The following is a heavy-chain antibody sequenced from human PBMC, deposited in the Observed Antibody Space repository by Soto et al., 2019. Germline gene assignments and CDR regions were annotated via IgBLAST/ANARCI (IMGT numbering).Heavy chain of an antibody. Sequence: QVQLVQSGAEVKKPGSSVRVSCKASGDTFSSYPFSWVRQAPGQGLEWMGTIIPIFGPGKYAQKFQGRLTIPQDGSSTTVYVDLSSLQSAYTALYYWATAPGDYWGQGTPVTVSS. CDR2: IIPIFGPG. CDR1: GDTFSSYP. V-gene: IGHV1-69*15. J-gene: IGHJ4*02. CDR3: ATAPGDY.